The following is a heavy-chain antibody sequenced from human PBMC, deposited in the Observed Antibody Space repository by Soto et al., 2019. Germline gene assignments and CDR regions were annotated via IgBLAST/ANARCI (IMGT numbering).Heavy chain of an antibody. CDR2: IYYSGRT. V-gene: IGHV4-31*03. D-gene: IGHD1-26*01. CDR1: GGTINSAGFY. J-gene: IGHJ4*01. Sequence: PLPLTCNVSGGTINSAGFYWSLIRQHPGKGLEWVGYIYYSGRTYYNPSLKSRVTISIDTSKTQFSLKLSSVTAADTAVYYCARGLLRVGLSTEIDDWG. CDR3: ARGLLRVGLSTEIDD.